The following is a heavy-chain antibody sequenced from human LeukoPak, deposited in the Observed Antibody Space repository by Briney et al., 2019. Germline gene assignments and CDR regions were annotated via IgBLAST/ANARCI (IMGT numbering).Heavy chain of an antibody. J-gene: IGHJ6*03. CDR3: ASTPTGIVGATLWGYYMDV. D-gene: IGHD1-26*01. V-gene: IGHV1-18*01. CDR2: ISAYNGNT. Sequence: ASVKVSCKASGYTFTSYGISWVRQAPGQGLEWMGWISAYNGNTNYAQKLQGRVTMTTDTSTSTAYMELRSLRSDDTAAYYCASTPTGIVGATLWGYYMDVWGKGTTVTVSS. CDR1: GYTFTSYG.